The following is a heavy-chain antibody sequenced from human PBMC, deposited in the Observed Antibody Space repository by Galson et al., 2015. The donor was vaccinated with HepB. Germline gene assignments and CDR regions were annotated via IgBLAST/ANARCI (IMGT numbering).Heavy chain of an antibody. CDR2: IKQDGSEK. V-gene: IGHV3-7*03. CDR3: ARGWDTDVTSNFDY. Sequence: SLRLSCAVSGFTYNNYWMSWVRQAPGRGLEWVANIKQDGSEKYYVDSVEGRFTDSRDNAKKTLYLDMNALSVEDTAVCYCARGWDTDVTSNFDYWGQGALVTVSS. D-gene: IGHD5-18*01. J-gene: IGHJ4*02. CDR1: GFTYNNYW.